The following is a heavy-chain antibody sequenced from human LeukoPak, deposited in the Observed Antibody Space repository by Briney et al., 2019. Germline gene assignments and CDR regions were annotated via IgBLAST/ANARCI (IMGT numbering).Heavy chain of an antibody. CDR1: GYSFTSYD. Sequence: ASVKVSCKASGYSFTSYDINWVRQATGQGLEWMGYMNPNTGDTGAISRLQGRVTMTRDPSTNTAYMELRSLRSEDTAVYFCTRGGEILTHYKHIDYWGQGTLVTVSS. D-gene: IGHD3-9*01. CDR2: MNPNTGDT. CDR3: TRGGEILTHYKHIDY. J-gene: IGHJ4*02. V-gene: IGHV1-8*01.